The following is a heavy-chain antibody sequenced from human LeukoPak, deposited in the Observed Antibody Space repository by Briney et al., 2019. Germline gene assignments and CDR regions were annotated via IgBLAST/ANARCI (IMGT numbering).Heavy chain of an antibody. CDR3: AMALSLQRQYVDIVATLDY. J-gene: IGHJ4*02. V-gene: IGHV1-69*13. CDR2: IIPIFGTA. Sequence: ASVKVSCKASGGTFSSYAISWVRQAPGQGLEWMGGIIPIFGTAHYAQKFQGRVTITADESTSTAYMELSSLRSEDTAVYYCAMALSLQRQYVDIVATLDYWGQGTLVTVSS. CDR1: GGTFSSYA. D-gene: IGHD5-12*01.